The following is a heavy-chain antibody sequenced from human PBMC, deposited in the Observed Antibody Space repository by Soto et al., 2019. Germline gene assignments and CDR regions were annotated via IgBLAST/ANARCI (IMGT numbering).Heavy chain of an antibody. V-gene: IGHV3-33*01. CDR3: ARGLYYGSGSYSHYYYMDV. J-gene: IGHJ6*03. CDR2: IWYDGSNK. Sequence: GGSLRLSCAASGFTFSSYGMHWVRQAPGKGLEWVAVIWYDGSNKYYADSVKGRFTISRDSAKNTLYLQMNSLRAEDTAVYYCARGLYYGSGSYSHYYYMDVWGKGTTVTVSS. D-gene: IGHD3-10*01. CDR1: GFTFSSYG.